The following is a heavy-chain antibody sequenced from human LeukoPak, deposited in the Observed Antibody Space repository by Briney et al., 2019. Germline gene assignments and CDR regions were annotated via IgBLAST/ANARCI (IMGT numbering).Heavy chain of an antibody. V-gene: IGHV2-5*02. CDR3: AHLNRPTRYCSGGSCYLFDY. CDR1: GFSLSTNGVG. D-gene: IGHD2-15*01. CDR2: IYWDDDK. J-gene: IGHJ4*02. Sequence: SGPTLVKPTQTLTLTCTFSGFSLSTNGVGVGWIRQPPGKALEWLALIYWDDDKRYSPSLKSRPTITKDTSKNQVVLTMTNMDPVDTATYYCAHLNRPTRYCSGGSCYLFDYWGQGTLVTVSS.